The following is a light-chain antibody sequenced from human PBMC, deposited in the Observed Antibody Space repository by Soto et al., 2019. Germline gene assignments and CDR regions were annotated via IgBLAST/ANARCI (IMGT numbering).Light chain of an antibody. J-gene: IGLJ3*02. CDR1: SSDVGGYNY. CDR2: DVS. Sequence: QSVLTQPASVSGSPGQSITISCTGTSSDVGGYNYVSWYQQHPGKAPKLMIYDVSNRPSGVSNRFSGSKYGNTATLTIYDHQGEDEGDYYCSAYASRRSPVGFGGGTKRTVL. V-gene: IGLV2-14*01. CDR3: SAYASRRSPVG.